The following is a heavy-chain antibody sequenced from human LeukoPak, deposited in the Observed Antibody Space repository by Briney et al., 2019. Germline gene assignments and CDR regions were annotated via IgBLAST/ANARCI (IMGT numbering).Heavy chain of an antibody. J-gene: IGHJ5*02. CDR2: ISGSGGST. CDR3: AKDQQSISYSP. D-gene: IGHD4-11*01. Sequence: GGSLRLSCAASGFTFSSYAMSWVRQAPGKGLEWISTISGSGGSTYYVDSVKGRFTTSRDNSKNTLYLQMNSLRAEDTAIYYCAKDQQSISYSPWGQGTLVTVSS. CDR1: GFTFSSYA. V-gene: IGHV3-23*01.